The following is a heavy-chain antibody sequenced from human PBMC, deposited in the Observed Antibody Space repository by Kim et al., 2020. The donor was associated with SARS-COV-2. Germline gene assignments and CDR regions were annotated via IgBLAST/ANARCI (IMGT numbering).Heavy chain of an antibody. Sequence: SRVTMSVDTSKNQFSLKLSSVTAADTAVYYCARVRVDSSSQVYYYYGMDVWGQGTTVTVSS. V-gene: IGHV4-4*06. D-gene: IGHD3-22*01. CDR3: ARVRVDSSSQVYYYYGMDV. J-gene: IGHJ6*02.